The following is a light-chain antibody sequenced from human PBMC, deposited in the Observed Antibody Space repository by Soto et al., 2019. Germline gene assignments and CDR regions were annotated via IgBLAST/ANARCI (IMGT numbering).Light chain of an antibody. CDR2: AAS. Sequence: DIQMTQSPSSLSASVGDRVTITCRASQGISNYLAWYQQKPGKVPKLLIYAASTLQSGVPSRFNGRGSGTDFPLTVSSLQPEDVATYYCQKYNSAPWTFGQGTKVEIK. V-gene: IGKV1-27*01. J-gene: IGKJ1*01. CDR3: QKYNSAPWT. CDR1: QGISNY.